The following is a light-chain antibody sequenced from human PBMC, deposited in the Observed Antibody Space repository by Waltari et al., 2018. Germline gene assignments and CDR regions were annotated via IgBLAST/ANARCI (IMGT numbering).Light chain of an antibody. CDR2: WAS. Sequence: DIVMTQSPEFLAVSLGEGATINCKSSQNILSSSNNKNSLAWYQQRPGQPPTLLIFWASTRESGVPDRFSGSGSGTDFTLTISSLQAEDVAVYYCQQYYINSTFSGGTKVEI. CDR3: QQYYINST. V-gene: IGKV4-1*01. J-gene: IGKJ4*01. CDR1: QNILSSSNNKNS.